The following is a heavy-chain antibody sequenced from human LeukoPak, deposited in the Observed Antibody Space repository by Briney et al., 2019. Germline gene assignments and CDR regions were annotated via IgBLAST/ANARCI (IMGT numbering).Heavy chain of an antibody. CDR1: GFXFSDYW. J-gene: IGHJ4*02. Sequence: GGSLRLSCAVPGFXFSDYWIHWVRQAPGKGLVWVSLIKSDGRSTRYADSVKGRFTISRDNAKNTLYLQMYSLRAEDTAVYYCARIGVRDYSNYPFDYWGQGTLVTVTS. CDR2: IKSDGRST. D-gene: IGHD4-11*01. V-gene: IGHV3-74*01. CDR3: ARIGVRDYSNYPFDY.